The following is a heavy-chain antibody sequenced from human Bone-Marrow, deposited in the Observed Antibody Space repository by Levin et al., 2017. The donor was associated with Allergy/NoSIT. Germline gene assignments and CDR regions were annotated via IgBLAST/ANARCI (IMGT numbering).Heavy chain of an antibody. CDR1: GFTFSSYD. D-gene: IGHD6-25*01. Sequence: LSLTCAASGFTFSSYDMHWVRQATGKGLEWVSAIGSAGDTYYPGSVKGRFTISRENAKNSLYLQMNSLRVGDTAVYYCARASAGFDYWGQGTLVTVSS. V-gene: IGHV3-13*01. CDR3: ARASAGFDY. CDR2: IGSAGDT. J-gene: IGHJ4*02.